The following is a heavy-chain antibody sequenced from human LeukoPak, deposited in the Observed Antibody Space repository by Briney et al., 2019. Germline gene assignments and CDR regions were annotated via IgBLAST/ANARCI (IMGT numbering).Heavy chain of an antibody. V-gene: IGHV1-18*04. J-gene: IGHJ5*02. CDR1: GYTFTSYG. CDR2: ISAYNGNT. Sequence: ASVKVSCKASGYTFTSYGISWVRQAPGQGLEWVGWISAYNGNTNYAQKLQGRVTMTTDTSTSTAYVELRSLRSDDTAVYYCARDTCSSTSCFQRSNWFDPWGQGTLVTVSS. CDR3: ARDTCSSTSCFQRSNWFDP. D-gene: IGHD2-2*01.